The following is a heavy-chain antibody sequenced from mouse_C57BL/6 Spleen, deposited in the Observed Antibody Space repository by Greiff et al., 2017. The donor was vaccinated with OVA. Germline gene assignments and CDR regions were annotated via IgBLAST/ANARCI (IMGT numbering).Heavy chain of an antibody. J-gene: IGHJ1*03. CDR2: IYPGNSDT. CDR1: GYTFTSYW. CDR3: TRCTTVVEGGYFDV. Sequence: EVQLQQSGTVLARPGASVKMSCKTSGYTFTSYWMHWVKQRPGQGLEWIGAIYPGNSDTSYNQKFKGKAKLTAVTSASTAYMELSSLTNEDSAVYYCTRCTTVVEGGYFDVWGTGTTVTVSS. D-gene: IGHD1-1*01. V-gene: IGHV1-5*01.